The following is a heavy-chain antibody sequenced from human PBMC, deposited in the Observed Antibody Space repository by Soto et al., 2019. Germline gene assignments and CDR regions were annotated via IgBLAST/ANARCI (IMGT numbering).Heavy chain of an antibody. J-gene: IGHJ4*02. CDR1: GYTFTSYG. CDR2: ISTYNGNT. Sequence: GASVKVSCKASGYTFTSYGISWVRQAPGQGSECMGWISTYNGNTNYAQKFLGRVTMTTDTSTSTAYMELRSLRSDDTAVYYCARGSAGLLDYWGQGTLVTVSS. CDR3: ARGSAGLLDY. V-gene: IGHV1-18*01. D-gene: IGHD2-21*01.